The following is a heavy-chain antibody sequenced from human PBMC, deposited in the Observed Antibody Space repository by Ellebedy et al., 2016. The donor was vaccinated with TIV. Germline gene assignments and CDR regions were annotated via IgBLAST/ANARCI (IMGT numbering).Heavy chain of an antibody. D-gene: IGHD6-13*01. CDR2: SYYNGST. CDR3: ARSFFDLSSWYNNDFYYGMDL. CDR1: GVFITSYF. V-gene: IGHV4-59*08. J-gene: IGHJ6*02. Sequence: SETLSLTCSVSGVFITSYFWGWIRQPPGRALEWIGYSYYNGSTSYNPSLKSRVSISVDTSTNQFSLRLSSVTAADTAVYYCARSFFDLSSWYNNDFYYGMDLWGQGATVTVSS.